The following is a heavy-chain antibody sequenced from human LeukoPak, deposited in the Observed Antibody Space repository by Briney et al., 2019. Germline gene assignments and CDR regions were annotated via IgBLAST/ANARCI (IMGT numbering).Heavy chain of an antibody. CDR3: AKDIEARASRSGI. V-gene: IGHV3-23*01. CDR1: GFTFSNFA. Sequence: GGSLRLSCAASGFTFSNFAMSWVRQVPGKGLEWVSVISGSGRSTYYADSVRGRFTISRDNPKNTLYLQMNSLRAEDTAIYYCAKDIEARASRSGIWGQGTMVMVSS. J-gene: IGHJ3*02. D-gene: IGHD6-6*01. CDR2: ISGSGRST.